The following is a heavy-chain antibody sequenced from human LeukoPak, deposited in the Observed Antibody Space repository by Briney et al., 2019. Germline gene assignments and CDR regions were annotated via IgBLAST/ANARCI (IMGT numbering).Heavy chain of an antibody. V-gene: IGHV1-46*01. Sequence: GASVKGSCKASGYTFTSYYMHWVRQAPGQGLEWMGIINPSGGSTSYAQKFQGRVTMTRDTSTSTVYMELSSLRSEDTAVYYCARDLGWLYLDLWGRGTLVTVSS. J-gene: IGHJ2*01. D-gene: IGHD3-22*01. CDR1: GYTFTSYY. CDR3: ARDLGWLYLDL. CDR2: INPSGGST.